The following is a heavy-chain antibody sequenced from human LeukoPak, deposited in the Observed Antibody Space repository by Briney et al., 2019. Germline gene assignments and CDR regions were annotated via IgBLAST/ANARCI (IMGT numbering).Heavy chain of an antibody. CDR1: GGSFSGYY. V-gene: IGHV4-34*01. J-gene: IGHJ4*02. CDR2: INHSGST. Sequence: KPSETLSLTCAVYGGSFSGYYWSWIRQPPGKGLEWIGEINHSGSTNYNPSLKSRVTISVDTSKNQFSLKLSSVTAADTAAYYCARESVLRYFDWTTRYYFDYWGQGTLVTVSS. D-gene: IGHD3-9*01. CDR3: ARESVLRYFDWTTRYYFDY.